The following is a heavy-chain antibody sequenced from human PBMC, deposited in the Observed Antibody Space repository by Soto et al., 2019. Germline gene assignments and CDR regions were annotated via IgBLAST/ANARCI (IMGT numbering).Heavy chain of an antibody. J-gene: IGHJ4*02. D-gene: IGHD7-27*01. CDR1: GYTFTGYY. V-gene: IGHV1-2*04. CDR2: INPNSGGT. CDR3: ARVQTGDHRAFDY. Sequence: ASVKVSCKASGYTFTGYYMHWVRQAPGQGLEWMVWINPNSGGTNYAQKFQGWVTMTRDTSISTAYMELSRLRSDDTAVYYCARVQTGDHRAFDYWGQGTLVPVSS.